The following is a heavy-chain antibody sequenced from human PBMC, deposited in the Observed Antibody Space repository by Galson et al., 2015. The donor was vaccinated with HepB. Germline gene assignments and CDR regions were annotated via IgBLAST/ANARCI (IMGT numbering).Heavy chain of an antibody. Sequence: SVKVSCKASGGTFSSYTISWVRQAPGQGLEWMGRIIPILGIANYAQKFQGRVTITADKSTSTAYMELSSLRSEDTAVYYCARNFPGTVGVVIGNWFDPWGQGTLVTVSS. CDR1: GGTFSSYT. D-gene: IGHD3-3*01. V-gene: IGHV1-69*02. CDR2: IIPILGIA. J-gene: IGHJ5*02. CDR3: ARNFPGTVGVVIGNWFDP.